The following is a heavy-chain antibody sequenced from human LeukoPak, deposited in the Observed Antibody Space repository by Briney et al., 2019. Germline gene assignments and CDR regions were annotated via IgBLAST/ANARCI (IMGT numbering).Heavy chain of an antibody. CDR2: IYYSGST. J-gene: IGHJ4*02. Sequence: SETLSLTCTVSGGSISSYYWSWIRQPPGKGLEWIGYIYYSGSTNYNPSLKSRVTISVDTSKNQFSLKLGSVTAADTAVYYCARGGSGWGFDYWGQGTLATVSS. CDR1: GGSISSYY. V-gene: IGHV4-59*08. D-gene: IGHD6-19*01. CDR3: ARGGSGWGFDY.